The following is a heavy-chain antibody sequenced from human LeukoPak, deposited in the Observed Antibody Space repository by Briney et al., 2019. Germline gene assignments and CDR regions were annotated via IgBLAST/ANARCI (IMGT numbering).Heavy chain of an antibody. CDR3: ARAEVYCSGSTCFLY. Sequence: ASVKVSCKASGYTFTSFAINWVRQAPGQGLGLMGWINTNTGNPTYAQGFTGRFVFSLDTSVTTAYLQISSLKAEDTAVYYCARAEVYCSGSTCFLYWGQGTLVTVSS. J-gene: IGHJ4*02. D-gene: IGHD2-15*01. V-gene: IGHV7-4-1*02. CDR1: GYTFTSFA. CDR2: INTNTGNP.